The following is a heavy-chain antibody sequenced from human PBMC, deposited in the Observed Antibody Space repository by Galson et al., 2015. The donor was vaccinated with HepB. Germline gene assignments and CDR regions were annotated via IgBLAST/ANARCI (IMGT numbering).Heavy chain of an antibody. CDR2: IYWDDDK. CDR1: GFPLRTSCVG. V-gene: IGHV2-5*02. D-gene: IGHD3-22*01. Sequence: PPLANLTQPLTLPCTFSGFPLRTSCVGVGWIRQPPGEALEWLALIYWDDDKRDSPSLKSRLTITKDTSKNQVVLTMTNMDPVDTATYYCAHMGYDSSGYPGSYFDYWGQGTLVTVSS. J-gene: IGHJ4*02. CDR3: AHMGYDSSGYPGSYFDY.